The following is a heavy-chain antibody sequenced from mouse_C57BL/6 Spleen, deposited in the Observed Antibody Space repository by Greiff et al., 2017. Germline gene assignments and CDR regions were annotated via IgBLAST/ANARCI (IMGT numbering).Heavy chain of an antibody. CDR1: GYAFSSYW. D-gene: IGHD1-1*01. V-gene: IGHV1-80*01. Sequence: VVESGASVKISCKASGYAFSSYWMNWVKQRPGKGLEWIGQIYPGDGDTNYNGKFKGKATLTADKSSSTAYMQLSSLTSEDSAVYFCARRTTVPYAMDYWGQGTSVTVSS. CDR2: IYPGDGDT. CDR3: ARRTTVPYAMDY. J-gene: IGHJ4*01.